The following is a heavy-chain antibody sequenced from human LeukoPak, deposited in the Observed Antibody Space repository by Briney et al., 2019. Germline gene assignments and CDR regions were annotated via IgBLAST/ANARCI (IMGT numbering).Heavy chain of an antibody. CDR1: GYSFTSYW. CDR2: IYPGDSDT. D-gene: IGHD3-22*01. CDR3: ARGLGLDRYYYDSSGYYLPEYYFDY. J-gene: IGHJ4*02. V-gene: IGHV5-51*01. Sequence: GESLKISCKGSGYSFTSYWIGWVRQMPGKGLEWMGIIYPGDSDTRYSPSFQSQVTISADKSISTAYLQWSSLKASDTAMYYCARGLGLDRYYYDSSGYYLPEYYFDYWGQGTLVTVSS.